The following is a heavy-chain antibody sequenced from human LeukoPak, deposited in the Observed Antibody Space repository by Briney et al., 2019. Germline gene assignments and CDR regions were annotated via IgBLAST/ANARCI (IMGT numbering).Heavy chain of an antibody. V-gene: IGHV3-23*01. D-gene: IGHD2-15*01. CDR3: AKVDYCSRGSCLYYYYYMDV. CDR1: GFTFNSYA. Sequence: GGSLRLSCAASGFTFNSYAMSWVRQAPGKGLEWVSAISGGAGSTYYADSVKGRFTISRDNSKNTLYLQMNSLRAEDTAVYSCAKVDYCSRGSCLYYYYYMDVWGKGTTVTVS. CDR2: ISGGAGST. J-gene: IGHJ6*03.